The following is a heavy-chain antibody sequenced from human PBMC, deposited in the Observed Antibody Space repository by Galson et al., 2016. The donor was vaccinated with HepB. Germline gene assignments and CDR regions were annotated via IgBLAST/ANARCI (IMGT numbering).Heavy chain of an antibody. D-gene: IGHD3-16*02. CDR1: GFTFNIHW. J-gene: IGHJ4*01. CDR3: ASEARVYVWGSYRYTYFDY. CDR2: ISSDGSDT. V-gene: IGHV3-74*01. Sequence: SLRLSCAASGFTFNIHWMHWVRQAPGQGLVWVSRISSDGSDTRYADSVKGRFTISRDNAKNSLYLQMNSLRAEDTAVYYCASEARVYVWGSYRYTYFDYWGHGTLVTVSS.